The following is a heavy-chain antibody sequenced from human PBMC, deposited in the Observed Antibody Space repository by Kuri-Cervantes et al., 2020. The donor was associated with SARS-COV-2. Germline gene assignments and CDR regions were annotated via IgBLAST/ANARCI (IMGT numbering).Heavy chain of an antibody. Sequence: SETLSLTCAVYGGSFSGYYWSWIRQPPGKGLEWIGEINHSGSTNYNPSLKSRVTISVDTSKNQFSLKLSSVTAADTAVYCCASGLGYCSSTSCYDMRFDPWGQGTLVTVSS. CDR1: GGSFSGYY. CDR2: INHSGST. CDR3: ASGLGYCSSTSCYDMRFDP. D-gene: IGHD2-2*01. J-gene: IGHJ5*02. V-gene: IGHV4-34*01.